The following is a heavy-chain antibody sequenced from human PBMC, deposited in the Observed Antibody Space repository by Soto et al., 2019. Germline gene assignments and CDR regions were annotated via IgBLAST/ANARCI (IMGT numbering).Heavy chain of an antibody. Sequence: PSETLSLTCTVSGGSISSYYWSWIRQPPGKGLEWIGYIHYSGSTNYNPSLKSRVTISLDTSKNQFSLKLSSVTAADTAVYYCARVLGYSYGYPFAYWGQGTLVTVSS. D-gene: IGHD5-18*01. V-gene: IGHV4-59*01. J-gene: IGHJ4*02. CDR2: IHYSGST. CDR1: GGSISSYY. CDR3: ARVLGYSYGYPFAY.